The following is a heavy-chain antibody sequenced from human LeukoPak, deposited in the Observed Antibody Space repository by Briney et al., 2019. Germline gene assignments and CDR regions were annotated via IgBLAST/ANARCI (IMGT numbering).Heavy chain of an antibody. CDR2: IYYSGST. D-gene: IGHD5-18*01. CDR1: GGSISSYY. CDR3: ARVGYSYGTDWFDP. J-gene: IGHJ5*02. V-gene: IGHV4-59*01. Sequence: SETLSLTCTVSGGSISSYYWSWLRQPPGKGLEWIGYIYYSGSTNYNPSLKSRVTISVDTSKNQFSLKLSSVTAADTAVYYCARVGYSYGTDWFDPWGQGTLVTVSS.